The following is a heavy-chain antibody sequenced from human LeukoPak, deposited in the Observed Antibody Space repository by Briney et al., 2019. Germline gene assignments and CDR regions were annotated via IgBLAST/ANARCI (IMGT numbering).Heavy chain of an antibody. Sequence: ASVKVSCKVSGYTLTELSMHWVRQAPGKGLEWMGGFDPEDGETIYAQKFQGRVTMTEDTSTDTAYMELSSLRSEDTAVYYCAYLSSSSTTHWFDPWGQGTLVTVSS. J-gene: IGHJ5*02. V-gene: IGHV1-24*01. D-gene: IGHD6-13*01. CDR3: AYLSSSSTTHWFDP. CDR1: GYTLTELS. CDR2: FDPEDGET.